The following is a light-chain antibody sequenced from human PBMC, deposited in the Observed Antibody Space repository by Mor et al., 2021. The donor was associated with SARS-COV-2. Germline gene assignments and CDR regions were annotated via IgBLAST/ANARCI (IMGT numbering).Light chain of an antibody. CDR2: VT. CDR3: NSYSSGTTALV. J-gene: IGLJ1*01. Sequence: VTNRPSGVANRFSVSKSGDTASLTISGLQGEDEADYYCNSYSSGTTALVFGTGTKVTVL. V-gene: IGLV2-14*03.